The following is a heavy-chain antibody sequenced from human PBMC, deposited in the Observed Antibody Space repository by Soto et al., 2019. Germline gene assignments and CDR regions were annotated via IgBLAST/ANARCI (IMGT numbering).Heavy chain of an antibody. J-gene: IGHJ5*02. CDR3: ARHSLALRKNNWFDP. CDR1: GDSIISSDFY. D-gene: IGHD3-3*02. Sequence: SETLSLTCTVSGDSIISSDFYWGWVRQPPGKGLEWIGSIFYLGPSYYNPSLKSRVTMSVDTSKNQFSLRLRSVTAADTALYFCARHSLALRKNNWFDPWGQGIMVTVSS. V-gene: IGHV4-39*01. CDR2: IFYLGPS.